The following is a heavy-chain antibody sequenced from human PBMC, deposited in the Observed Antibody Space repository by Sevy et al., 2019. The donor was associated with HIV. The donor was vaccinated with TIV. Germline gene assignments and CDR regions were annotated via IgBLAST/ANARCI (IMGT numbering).Heavy chain of an antibody. CDR2: IIGSGGNT. J-gene: IGHJ4*02. CDR1: GFTFRSYA. V-gene: IGHV3-23*01. CDR3: AKGVSWLVLGGYFDY. D-gene: IGHD6-19*01. Sequence: GGSLRLSCEASGFTFRSYAMSWVRQAPGKGLEWVSGIIGSGGNTYYADSVKGRFTVSRDNSKNTLYVQMNSLRAEDTAVYYCAKGVSWLVLGGYFDYWGQGTPVTVSS.